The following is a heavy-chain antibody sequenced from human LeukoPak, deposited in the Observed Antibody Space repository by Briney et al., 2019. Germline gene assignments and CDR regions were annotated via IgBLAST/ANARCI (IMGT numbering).Heavy chain of an antibody. CDR2: IYYSGST. Sequence: WVRQAPGKGLEWIGYIYYSGSTYYNPSLKSRVTISVDTSKNQFSLKLSSVTAADTAVYYCAREDTAMGDFDYWGQGTLVTVSS. V-gene: IGHV4-31*02. CDR3: AREDTAMGDFDY. J-gene: IGHJ4*02. D-gene: IGHD5-18*01.